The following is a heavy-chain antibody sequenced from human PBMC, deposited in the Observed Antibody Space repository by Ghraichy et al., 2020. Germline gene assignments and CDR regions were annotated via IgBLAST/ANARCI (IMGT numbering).Heavy chain of an antibody. V-gene: IGHV4-34*01. CDR2: INHSGST. CDR1: GGSFSGYY. J-gene: IGHJ6*02. Sequence: SETLSLTCAVYGGSFSGYYWSWIRQPPGKGLEWIGEINHSGSTNYNPSLKSRVTISVDTSKNQFSLKLSSVTAADTAVYYCARGTRRGYSGYDRTPRRYYYYGMDVWGQGTTVTVSS. CDR3: ARGTRRGYSGYDRTPRRYYYYGMDV. D-gene: IGHD5-12*01.